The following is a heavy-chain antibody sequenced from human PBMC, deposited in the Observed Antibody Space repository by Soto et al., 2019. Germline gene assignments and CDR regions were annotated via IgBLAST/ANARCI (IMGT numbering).Heavy chain of an antibody. CDR1: GFTFSSYA. D-gene: IGHD2-2*01. J-gene: IGHJ4*02. Sequence: EVQLLESGGGLVQPGGSLRLSCAASGFTFSSYAMSWVRQAPGKGLHWVSAISGSGASTYYADSVKGRFTISRDNSKNTLYLQMNSLRAEDTAVYYGAKGRGYCTSTSCYVGSDYWGQGTLVTVSS. V-gene: IGHV3-23*01. CDR3: AKGRGYCTSTSCYVGSDY. CDR2: ISGSGAST.